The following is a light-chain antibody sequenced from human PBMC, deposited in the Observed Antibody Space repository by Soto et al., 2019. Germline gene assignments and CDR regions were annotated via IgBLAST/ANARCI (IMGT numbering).Light chain of an antibody. Sequence: QPVLTQSPSASASLGASVKLTCTLSSGHSNYAIAWHQQQPEKGPRYLMKLNRDGSHSKGDGMPNRFSGSSSGAERYSTIXXXXXXXXADYYCQTWGTGIVIFGGGTKL. CDR2: LNRDGSH. CDR3: QTWGTGIVI. V-gene: IGLV4-69*01. J-gene: IGLJ2*01. CDR1: SGHSNYA.